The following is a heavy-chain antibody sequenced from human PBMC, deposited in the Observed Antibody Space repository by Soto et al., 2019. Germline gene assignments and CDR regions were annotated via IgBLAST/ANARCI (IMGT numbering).Heavy chain of an antibody. CDR3: VDEGARGTMDG. J-gene: IGHJ6*02. V-gene: IGHV3-23*01. CDR2: FSDSSSST. Sequence: EVQVLESGGGLVQPGGSLRLSCAATGFTVSNYGMSWVRQAPGKGLEWVLGFSDSSSSTYYAASAKGRFTISRDNSKNNRYLQMNSVSVDDPAVSPCVDEGARGTMDGWCRGSRVTVCS. D-gene: IGHD1-26*01. CDR1: GFTVSNYG.